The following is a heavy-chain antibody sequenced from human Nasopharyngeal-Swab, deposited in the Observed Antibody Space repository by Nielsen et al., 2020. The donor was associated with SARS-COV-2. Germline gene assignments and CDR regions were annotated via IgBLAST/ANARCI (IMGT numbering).Heavy chain of an antibody. D-gene: IGHD6-13*01. V-gene: IGHV3-30*18. CDR1: GFTFSSYG. Sequence: GGSLRLSCAASGFTFSSYGMHWVRQAPGKGLEWVAVISYDGSNKYYADPVKGRFTISRDNSKNTLYLQMNSLRAEDTAVYYCAKAGTAAGFDYWGQGTLVTVSS. J-gene: IGHJ4*02. CDR2: ISYDGSNK. CDR3: AKAGTAAGFDY.